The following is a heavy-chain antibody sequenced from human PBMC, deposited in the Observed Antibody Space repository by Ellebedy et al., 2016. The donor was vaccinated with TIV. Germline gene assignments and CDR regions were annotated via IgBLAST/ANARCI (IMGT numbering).Heavy chain of an antibody. CDR3: AKDIRRGMGFDY. Sequence: PGGSLRLSCAASGITVSNNYMSWVRQAPGKGLEWVSVIYSGGSTRYADSVKGRFTISRDNAKNSLYLQMNSLRAEDTAFYYCAKDIRRGMGFDYWGQGTLVTVSS. CDR1: GITVSNNY. CDR2: IYSGGST. D-gene: IGHD6-13*01. J-gene: IGHJ4*02. V-gene: IGHV3-53*05.